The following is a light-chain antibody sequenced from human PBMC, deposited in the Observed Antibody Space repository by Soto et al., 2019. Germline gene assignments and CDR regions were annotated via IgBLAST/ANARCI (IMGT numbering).Light chain of an antibody. CDR2: DAS. CDR1: QSVDKY. J-gene: IGKJ4*01. Sequence: EIVLTQSPATLSFSPGERATLSCRASQSVDKYLVWYHQKPGQAPRLLIYDASSRATGIPARFSGSGSGTDFSLTITSLEPEDFAVYYCQQRTNCPLTLGGGTKLEIK. CDR3: QQRTNCPLT. V-gene: IGKV3-11*01.